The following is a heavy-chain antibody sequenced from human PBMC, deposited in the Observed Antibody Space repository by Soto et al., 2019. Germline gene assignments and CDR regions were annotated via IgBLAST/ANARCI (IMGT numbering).Heavy chain of an antibody. Sequence: QLQLQESGPGLVKPSETLSLTCTVSGGSISSSSYYWGWIRQPPGKGLEWIGSIYYSGSTYYNPSLKSRVTISVDTSKNQFSPKLSSVTAADTAVYYCASQSLFYYYYGMDVWGQGTTVTVSS. CDR3: ASQSLFYYYYGMDV. CDR2: IYYSGST. V-gene: IGHV4-39*01. CDR1: GGSISSSSYY. J-gene: IGHJ6*02.